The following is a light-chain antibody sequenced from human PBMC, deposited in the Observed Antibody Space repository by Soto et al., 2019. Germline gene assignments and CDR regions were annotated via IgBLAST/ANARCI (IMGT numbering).Light chain of an antibody. CDR2: DTS. Sequence: EIVMTQSPATLSVSPGERAALSCRDSQSVSSKLAWYRQRPGQAPRLVIYDTSTRATGVPARFSGSGSGTEFTLTISSLQSEDFGVYYCQQYNDWFSITFGQGTRLEIK. V-gene: IGKV3-15*01. J-gene: IGKJ5*01. CDR3: QQYNDWFSIT. CDR1: QSVSSK.